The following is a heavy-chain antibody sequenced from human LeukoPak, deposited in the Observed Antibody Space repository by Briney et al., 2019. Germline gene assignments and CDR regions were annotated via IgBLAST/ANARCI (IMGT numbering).Heavy chain of an antibody. CDR1: GGSISSYY. CDR2: IYTSGST. J-gene: IGHJ4*02. D-gene: IGHD2-15*01. Sequence: SETLSLTCTVSGGSISSYYWSWIRQPARKGLEWIGRIYTSGSTNYNPSLKSRVTMSVDTSKNQFSLKLSSVTAADTAVYYCAREGYCSGGSCYDYWGQGTLVTVSS. CDR3: AREGYCSGGSCYDY. V-gene: IGHV4-4*07.